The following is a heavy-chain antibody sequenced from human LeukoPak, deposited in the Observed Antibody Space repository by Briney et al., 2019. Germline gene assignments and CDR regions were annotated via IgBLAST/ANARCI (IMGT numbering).Heavy chain of an antibody. V-gene: IGHV3-66*01. CDR3: ARNNCSGGSCRLDY. Sequence: SGGSLRLSCAAAGFTVSSNYMGWVRQAPGKGLEWGSFIFSGASTYYADSVKGRSTISTDNSKNTLYLQMNSLRAEDTAVYYCARNNCSGGSCRLDYWGQGNLVTVSS. D-gene: IGHD2-15*01. CDR1: GFTVSSNY. CDR2: IFSGAST. J-gene: IGHJ4*02.